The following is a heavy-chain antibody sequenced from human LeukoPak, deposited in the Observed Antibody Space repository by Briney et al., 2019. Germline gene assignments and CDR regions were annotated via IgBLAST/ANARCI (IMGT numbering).Heavy chain of an antibody. CDR2: ISYDGSNK. CDR3: ARMMTDFGTSSDY. CDR1: GFTFSSYA. Sequence: PGGSLRLSCAASGFTFSSYAMHWVRQAPGKGLEWVAVISYDGSNKYYADSVKGRFTISRDNSKNTLYLQMNGLRAEDTAVYYCARMMTDFGTSSDYWGQGTLVTVSS. J-gene: IGHJ4*02. D-gene: IGHD2-2*01. V-gene: IGHV3-30-3*01.